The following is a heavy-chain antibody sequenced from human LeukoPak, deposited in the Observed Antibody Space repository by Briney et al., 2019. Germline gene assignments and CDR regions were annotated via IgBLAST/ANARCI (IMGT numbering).Heavy chain of an antibody. D-gene: IGHD3-9*01. J-gene: IGHJ4*02. CDR1: GFTFGLHW. Sequence: GGSLRLSYAASGFTFGLHWMHWVRQAPGKGLEWVANIKKDGSEEYYVDSVKGRFSISRDNAKNSLSLQMNSLRVDDTAVYYFARGCKKSMNPVLIFDYWGQGALVTVSS. CDR2: IKKDGSEE. CDR3: ARGCKKSMNPVLIFDY. V-gene: IGHV3-7*01.